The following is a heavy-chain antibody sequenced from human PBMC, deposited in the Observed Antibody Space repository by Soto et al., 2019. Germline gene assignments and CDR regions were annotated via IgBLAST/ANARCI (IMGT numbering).Heavy chain of an antibody. CDR2: ISASGGST. CDR3: AKDTNISGGNMVTRRRWAYDAFDV. V-gene: IGHV3-23*01. J-gene: IGHJ3*01. D-gene: IGHD2-21*02. Sequence: EVQLLESGGGLVQPGGSLRLSCAASGFTFSSYAMSWVRQAPGKGLEWVSIISASGGSTYYADSVKGRFTISRDNSKSTLYLQMNSLRAEDTAVYYCAKDTNISGGNMVTRRRWAYDAFDVWGQGTMVTVSS. CDR1: GFTFSSYA.